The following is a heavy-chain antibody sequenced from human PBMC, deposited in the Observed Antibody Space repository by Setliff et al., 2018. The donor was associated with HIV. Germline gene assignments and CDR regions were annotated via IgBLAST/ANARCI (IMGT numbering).Heavy chain of an antibody. D-gene: IGHD4-17*01. CDR2: IDHSGSI. Sequence: SETLSLTCAVYGVSFSGYYWNWIRQTPGKGLEWIGEIDHSGSIYYNPSLKSRVTMSVDTSKNQFSLKLSSVTAVDTAVYYCAKKGNGDYHFDYWGQGTLVTVSS. CDR1: GVSFSGYY. CDR3: AKKGNGDYHFDY. J-gene: IGHJ4*02. V-gene: IGHV4-34*01.